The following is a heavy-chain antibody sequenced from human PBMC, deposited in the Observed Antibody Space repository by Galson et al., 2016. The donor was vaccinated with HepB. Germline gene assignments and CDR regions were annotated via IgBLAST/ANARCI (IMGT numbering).Heavy chain of an antibody. D-gene: IGHD6-19*01. J-gene: IGHJ4*02. Sequence: SLRLSCAASGFTFDKYGMTWFRQAPGKGLEWVSTICGRRGDMDYADSVKGRFTISRDDSKNTLYLHMNSLRVEDTAIYYCAIDPSQWHDLLFGNWAQGTLVTVSA. CDR3: AIDPSQWHDLLFGN. CDR1: GFTFDKYG. V-gene: IGHV3-23*01. CDR2: ICGRRGDM.